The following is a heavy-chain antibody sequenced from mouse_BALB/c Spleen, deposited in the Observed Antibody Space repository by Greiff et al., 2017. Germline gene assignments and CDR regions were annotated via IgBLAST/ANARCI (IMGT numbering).Heavy chain of an antibody. CDR3: ARWAYGSSYVDY. Sequence: EVNVVESGPSLVKPSQTLSLTCSVTGDSITSGYWNWIRKFPGNKLEYMGYISYSGSTYYNPSLKSRISITRDTSKNQYYLQLNSVTTEDTATYYCARWAYGSSYVDYWGQGTTLTVSS. J-gene: IGHJ2*01. V-gene: IGHV3-8*02. CDR1: GDSITSGY. CDR2: ISYSGST. D-gene: IGHD1-1*01.